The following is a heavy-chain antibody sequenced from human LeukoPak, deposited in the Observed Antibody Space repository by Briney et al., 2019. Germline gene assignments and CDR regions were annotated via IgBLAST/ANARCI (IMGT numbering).Heavy chain of an antibody. D-gene: IGHD6-13*01. CDR2: MYSGGSA. CDR1: GFTVNSKY. CDR3: AKGQTRAAAGTRMDV. J-gene: IGHJ6*02. Sequence: GGSLRLSCAASGFTVNSKYMSWVRQAPGKGLEWLSVMYSGGSAYYADSVRGRFTISRDNSKNTLYLQMNSLRAEDTAVYYCAKGQTRAAAGTRMDVWGQGTTVTVSS. V-gene: IGHV3-53*01.